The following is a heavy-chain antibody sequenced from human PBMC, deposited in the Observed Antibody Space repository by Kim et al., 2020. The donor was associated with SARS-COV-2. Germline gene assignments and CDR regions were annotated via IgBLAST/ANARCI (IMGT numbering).Heavy chain of an antibody. CDR1: GGSISSSEW. CDR3: TRATGTLVRGIYFYGLDV. V-gene: IGHV4-4*02. D-gene: IGHD3-10*01. Sequence: SETLSLTCDVSGGSISSSEWWSWVRQPPGKGLEWIGEIYHSGSTNYEPALESRGTISVDKSKNQFSLKLSSVTAADTALYYCTRATGTLVRGIYFYGLDVWGQGTTVTVSS. CDR2: IYHSGST. J-gene: IGHJ6*02.